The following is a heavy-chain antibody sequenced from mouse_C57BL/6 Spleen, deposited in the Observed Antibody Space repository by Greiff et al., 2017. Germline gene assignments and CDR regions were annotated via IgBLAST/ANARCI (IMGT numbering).Heavy chain of an antibody. D-gene: IGHD3-2*01. V-gene: IGHV6-6*01. Sequence: EVQLVESGGGLVQPGGSMKLSCAASGFTFSDAWMDWVRQSPEKGLEWVAEIRNKANNHATYYAESVKGRFTISRDDSKSSVYLQMNSLRAEDTGIYYCTRRGQLAPFDYWGQGTTLTVSS. CDR3: TRRGQLAPFDY. CDR1: GFTFSDAW. CDR2: IRNKANNHAT. J-gene: IGHJ2*01.